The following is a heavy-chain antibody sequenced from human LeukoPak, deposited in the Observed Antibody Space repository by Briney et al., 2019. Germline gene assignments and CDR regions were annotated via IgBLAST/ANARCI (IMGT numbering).Heavy chain of an antibody. CDR2: ISSSSTFI. D-gene: IGHD3-22*01. CDR3: ARLKGRDSSGPEVY. CDR1: GFTFNTCI. V-gene: IGHV3-21*01. J-gene: IGHJ4*02. Sequence: PGGSLRLSCAASGFTFNTCIMNWVRQAPGKGLEWVSSISSSSTFIYYADSVKGRFTISRDNAKNSLYLQMNSLRAEDTAVYYCARLKGRDSSGPEVYWGQGTLVTVSS.